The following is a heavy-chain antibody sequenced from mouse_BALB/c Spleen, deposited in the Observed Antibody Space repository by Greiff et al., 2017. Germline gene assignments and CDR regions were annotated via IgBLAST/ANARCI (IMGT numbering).Heavy chain of an antibody. D-gene: IGHD2-1*01. J-gene: IGHJ3*01. CDR1: GFTFSSYG. CDR3: ARLYGNYPYAMDY. V-gene: IGHV5-6*01. Sequence: EVKVVESGGDLVKPGGSLKLSCAASGFTFSSYGMSWVRQTPDKRLEWVATISSGGSYTYYPDSVKGRFTISRDNAKNTLYLQMSSLKSEDTAMYYCARLYGNYPYAMDYWGQGTLVTVSA. CDR2: ISSGGSYT.